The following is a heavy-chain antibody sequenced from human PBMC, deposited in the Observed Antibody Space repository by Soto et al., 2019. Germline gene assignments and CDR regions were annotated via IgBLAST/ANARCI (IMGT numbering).Heavy chain of an antibody. CDR3: AKDQGFGNLGAEYFHH. D-gene: IGHD3-10*01. J-gene: IGHJ1*01. CDR2: ISGSGLST. CDR1: GFTFTTYA. Sequence: LRLSCAASGFTFTTYAMNWVRQAPGKGLEWVSLISGSGLSTYYADSVKGRFTISRDNSKNTLYLQMNDLRAEDTAVYYCAKDQGFGNLGAEYFHHWGQGSLVTVSS. V-gene: IGHV3-23*01.